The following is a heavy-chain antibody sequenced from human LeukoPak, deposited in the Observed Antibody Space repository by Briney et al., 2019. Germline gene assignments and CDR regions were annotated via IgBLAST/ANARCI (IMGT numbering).Heavy chain of an antibody. CDR2: IYYSGDT. Sequence: SETLSLTCTVSGGFISSGGYYWSWIRQHPGKGLEWIGYIYYSGDTHYNPSLKSRVIMSVDTSKNQFSLKVTSVTAADSAVYYCARKSRTWSNRFDPWGQGTLVTVSS. V-gene: IGHV4-31*03. J-gene: IGHJ5*02. CDR1: GGFISSGGYY. D-gene: IGHD1-1*01. CDR3: ARKSRTWSNRFDP.